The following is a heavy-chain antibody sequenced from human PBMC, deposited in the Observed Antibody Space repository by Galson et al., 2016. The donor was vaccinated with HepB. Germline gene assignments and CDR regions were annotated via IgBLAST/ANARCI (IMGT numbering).Heavy chain of an antibody. CDR3: ASPGGWFRN. D-gene: IGHD6-19*01. CDR2: TSSSSGVT. V-gene: IGHV3-48*02. Sequence: CAVSGFTVSTYNMHWVRQAPGKGPEWIAFTSSSSGVTFYADSVKGRFTISRDNANNSLYLQMNSLRDEDTAVYYCASPGGWFRNWGQGTLVTVSS. CDR1: GFTVSTYN. J-gene: IGHJ4*02.